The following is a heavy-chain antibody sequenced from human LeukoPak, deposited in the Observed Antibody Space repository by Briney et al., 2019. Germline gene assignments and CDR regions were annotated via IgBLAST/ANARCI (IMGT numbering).Heavy chain of an antibody. CDR1: GYTFTGYY. J-gene: IGHJ6*02. D-gene: IGHD1-26*01. V-gene: IGHV1-2*04. Sequence: ASVKVPCKASGYTFTGYYMHWVRQAPGQGLEWMGWINPNSGGTNYAQKFQGWVTMTRDTSISTAYMELGRLRSDDTAVYYCARAAGGSYPGGYYYGMDVWGQGTTVTVSS. CDR3: ARAAGGSYPGGYYYGMDV. CDR2: INPNSGGT.